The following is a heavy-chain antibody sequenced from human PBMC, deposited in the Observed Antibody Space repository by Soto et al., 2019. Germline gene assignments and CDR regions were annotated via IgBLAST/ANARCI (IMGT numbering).Heavy chain of an antibody. D-gene: IGHD6-13*01. CDR1: GGSISSYY. V-gene: IGHV4-59*01. CDR3: ARVRRQLVIFDY. CDR2: IYYSGST. Sequence: PSETLSLTCTVSGGSISSYYWSWIRQPPGKGLEWIGYIYYSGSTNYNPSLKSRVTISVDTSKNQFSLKLSSVTAADTAVYYCARVRRQLVIFDYWGQGTLVTVS. J-gene: IGHJ4*02.